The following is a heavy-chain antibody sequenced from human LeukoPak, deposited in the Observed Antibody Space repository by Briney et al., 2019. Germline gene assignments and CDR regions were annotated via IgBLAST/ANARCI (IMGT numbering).Heavy chain of an antibody. V-gene: IGHV4-38-2*02. D-gene: IGHD1/OR15-1a*01. CDR3: AGGQQSGNFDY. CDR1: GYSISSGYY. CDR2: IYHSGST. Sequence: SETLSLTCTVSGYSISSGYYWGWIRQPPGKGLEWIGSIYHSGSTYYNPSLKSRVTISVDTSKNQFSLKLSSVTAADTAVYYCAGGQQSGNFDYWGQGTLVTVSS. J-gene: IGHJ4*02.